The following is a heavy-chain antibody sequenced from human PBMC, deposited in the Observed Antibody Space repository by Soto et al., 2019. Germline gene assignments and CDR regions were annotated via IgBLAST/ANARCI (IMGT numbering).Heavy chain of an antibody. J-gene: IGHJ4*02. CDR3: ARDGTISDGELKEGWQIDY. D-gene: IGHD1-26*01. V-gene: IGHV1-18*01. Sequence: ASVKVSCKASGYTFASYGISWVRQAPGQGLEWMGWISAYNGNTNDAQKLQGRVTMTTATSTSTAYMELRCLRSAATAVYYCARDGTISDGELKEGWQIDYWAQGTLVTVSS. CDR1: GYTFASYG. CDR2: ISAYNGNT.